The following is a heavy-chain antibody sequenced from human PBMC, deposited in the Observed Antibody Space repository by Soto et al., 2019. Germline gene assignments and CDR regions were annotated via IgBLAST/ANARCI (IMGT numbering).Heavy chain of an antibody. CDR1: GDRVSSNSAA. Sequence: SQTLSLPCAISGDRVSSNSAAWNWIRQSPSRGLEWLGRTYYRSKWYNDYAVSVKSRITINPDTSKNQFSLQLNSVTPEDTAVYYCAREPLDCSSTSCYAAFDIWGQGTMVTVSS. CDR2: TYYRSKWYN. J-gene: IGHJ3*02. CDR3: AREPLDCSSTSCYAAFDI. D-gene: IGHD2-2*01. V-gene: IGHV6-1*01.